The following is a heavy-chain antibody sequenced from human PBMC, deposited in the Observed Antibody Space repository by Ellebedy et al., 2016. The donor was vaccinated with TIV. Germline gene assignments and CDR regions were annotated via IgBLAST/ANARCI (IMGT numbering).Heavy chain of an antibody. D-gene: IGHD1-1*01. CDR3: ARARLEAKWRDYQSNALDV. CDR1: GYSFTNYW. CDR2: TYPGDSDT. Sequence: GESLKISXKGSGYSFTNYWIGWVRQMPGKGLEWMGITYPGDSDTRNSPSFQGQVTITADKSISTAFLQWSSLKASDTAIYYCARARLEAKWRDYQSNALDVWGQGTTVIVSS. J-gene: IGHJ6*02. V-gene: IGHV5-51*01.